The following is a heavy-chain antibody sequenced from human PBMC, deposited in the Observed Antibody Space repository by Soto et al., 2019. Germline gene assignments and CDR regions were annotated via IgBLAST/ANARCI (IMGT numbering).Heavy chain of an antibody. CDR2: IYYSGST. D-gene: IGHD2-2*01. CDR1: GGSISSYY. Sequence: ASETLSLTCTVSGGSISSYYWSWIRQPPGKGLEWIGYIYYSGSTNYNPSLKSRVTISVDTSKNQFSLKLSSVTAADTAVYYCARAIRGYCISTSCPNWFDPWGQGTLVT. V-gene: IGHV4-59*01. CDR3: ARAIRGYCISTSCPNWFDP. J-gene: IGHJ5*01.